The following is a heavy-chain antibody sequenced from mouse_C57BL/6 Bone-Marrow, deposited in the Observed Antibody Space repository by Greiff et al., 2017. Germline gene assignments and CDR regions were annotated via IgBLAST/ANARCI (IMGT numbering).Heavy chain of an antibody. CDR2: IYPGSGST. J-gene: IGHJ2*01. V-gene: IGHV1-55*01. CDR1: GYTFTSYW. D-gene: IGHD1-1*01. Sequence: QVQLQQPGAELVKPGASVKMSCKASGYTFTSYWITWVKQRPGQGLEWIGDIYPGSGSTNYNEKFKCKATLTVDTSSSTAYMQLSSLTSEDSAVYYCARLYYGSSYEGDYWGQGTTLTVSS. CDR3: ARLYYGSSYEGDY.